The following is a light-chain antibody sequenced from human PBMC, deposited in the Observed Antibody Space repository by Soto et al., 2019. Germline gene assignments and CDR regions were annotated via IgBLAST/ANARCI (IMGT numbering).Light chain of an antibody. CDR1: SSDVGGYNY. J-gene: IGLJ1*01. V-gene: IGLV2-14*01. CDR3: SSYTSSSTLEV. Sequence: QSALTQPASVSGSAGQSIAISCTGTSSDVGGYNYVSWYQQHPGKAPKLLLSEVSKRPSGVSNRLSGSKSGNTASLTISGLQAEDEADYYCSSYTSSSTLEVFGTGTKVTVL. CDR2: EVS.